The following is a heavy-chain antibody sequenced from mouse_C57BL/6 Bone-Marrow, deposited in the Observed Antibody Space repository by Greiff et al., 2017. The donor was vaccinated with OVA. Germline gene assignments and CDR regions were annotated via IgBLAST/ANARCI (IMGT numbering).Heavy chain of an antibody. CDR2: IDPSDSYT. CDR1: GYTFTSYW. V-gene: IGHV1-69*01. CDR3: ARRRASDFSFAY. Sequence: QVQLQQPGAELVMPGASVKLSCKASGYTFTSYWMHWVKQRPGQGLEWIGEIDPSDSYTNYNQKFKGKSTLTVDKPSSTAYMQLSSLTSEDSAVYYCARRRASDFSFAYWGQGTLVTVSA. D-gene: IGHD3-1*01. J-gene: IGHJ3*01.